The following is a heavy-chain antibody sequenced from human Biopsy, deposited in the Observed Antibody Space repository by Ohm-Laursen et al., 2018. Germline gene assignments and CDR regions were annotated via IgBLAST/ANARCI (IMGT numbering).Heavy chain of an antibody. D-gene: IGHD2-15*01. CDR3: ARAGRYCSGGGCYSWFDS. J-gene: IGHJ5*01. CDR1: GFSFSDNY. V-gene: IGHV3-72*01. CDR2: IRDKANSYTT. Sequence: SLRLSCAAPGFSFSDNYMDWVRQAPGKGLEWVGRIRDKANSYTTDYAASVKGRFTISRDDSKNPLCLQMNSLKTEDTALYYCARAGRYCSGGGCYSWFDSWGQGTLVTVSS.